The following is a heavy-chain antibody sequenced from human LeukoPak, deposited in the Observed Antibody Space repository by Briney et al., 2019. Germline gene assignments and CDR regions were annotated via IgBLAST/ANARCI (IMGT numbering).Heavy chain of an antibody. J-gene: IGHJ4*02. V-gene: IGHV3-53*01. CDR1: GFTVSSNY. CDR2: IYSGGST. Sequence: GGSLRLSCAASGFTVSSNYMSWVRQAPGKGLEWVSVIYSGGSTYYADSVKGRFTISRDNAKNSLYLQMNSLRAEDTAVYYCARVQYDFWSGYPYYFDYWGQGTLVTVSS. D-gene: IGHD3-3*01. CDR3: ARVQYDFWSGYPYYFDY.